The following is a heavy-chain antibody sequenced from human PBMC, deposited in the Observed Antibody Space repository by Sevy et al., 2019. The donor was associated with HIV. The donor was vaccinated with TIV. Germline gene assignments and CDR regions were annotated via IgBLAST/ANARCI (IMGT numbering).Heavy chain of an antibody. Sequence: GGSLRLSCGASDFIFENYWMTWVRQTSGQGLEWVATIKLDGSDKYYGDSVKVRFTISRDNSKKSLYLQMNSLRAEDTAVYFCARGHYAMDVWGQGTTVTVSS. J-gene: IGHJ6*02. CDR1: DFIFENYW. V-gene: IGHV3-7*03. CDR2: IKLDGSDK. CDR3: ARGHYAMDV.